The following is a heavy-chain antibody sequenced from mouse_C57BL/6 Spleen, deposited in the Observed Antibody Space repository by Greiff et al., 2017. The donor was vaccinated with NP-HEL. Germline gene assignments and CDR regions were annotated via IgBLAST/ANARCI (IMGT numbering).Heavy chain of an antibody. CDR1: GYTFTSYW. Sequence: QVQLQQSGAELVRPGSSVKLSCKASGYTFTSYWMHWVQQRPVQGLEWIGNIDPSDSTTHYNQKFKDKATLTVDKSTSTAYMQLSSLTSEGSAVYYWARRRAYCGSGYFDYWGQGTTLTVSS. D-gene: IGHD1-1*01. J-gene: IGHJ2*01. CDR3: ARRRAYCGSGYFDY. CDR2: IDPSDSTT. V-gene: IGHV1-52*01.